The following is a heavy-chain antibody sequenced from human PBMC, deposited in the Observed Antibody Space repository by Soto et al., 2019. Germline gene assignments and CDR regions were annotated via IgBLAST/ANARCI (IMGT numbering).Heavy chain of an antibody. Sequence: SETLSLTCTFSGGSISSGGSYWSWSRQHPGKGLERIGYIYYSGSTYYNPSLKSRVTISVDTSKNQFSLKLSSVTAADTAVYYCARDLDYDSSGSSYGNDAFDIWGQGTMVT. D-gene: IGHD3-22*01. V-gene: IGHV4-31*03. CDR3: ARDLDYDSSGSSYGNDAFDI. CDR2: IYYSGST. J-gene: IGHJ3*02. CDR1: GGSISSGGSY.